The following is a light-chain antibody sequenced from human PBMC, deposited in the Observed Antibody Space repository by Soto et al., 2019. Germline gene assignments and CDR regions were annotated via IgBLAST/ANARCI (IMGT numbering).Light chain of an antibody. Sequence: QSVLTQPPSASGTPGQRVTISCSGSSSNIGSHVVYWYQQLPGTAPKLLIYNNNQRPSGVPDRFSGSKSGTSASLAISGLQSEYEADYYWAVWDDSLNGWVFGGGTKLTVL. CDR3: AVWDDSLNGWV. V-gene: IGLV1-44*01. J-gene: IGLJ3*02. CDR2: NNN. CDR1: SSNIGSHV.